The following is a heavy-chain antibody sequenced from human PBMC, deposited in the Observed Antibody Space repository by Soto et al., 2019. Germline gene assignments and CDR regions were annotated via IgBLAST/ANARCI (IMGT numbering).Heavy chain of an antibody. CDR1: GFTLSSYW. CDR3: ARGRFSYSGLDY. CDR2: IREDGGQK. Sequence: EVQLVESGGGLVQPGGPLRLSCAASGFTLSSYWMSWIRQAPGKGLGWVASIREDGGQKYYVDSVRGRFTISRDNAKSSLYLQMNTLRAEDTAVYYCARGRFSYSGLDYWGQGTLVTVSS. D-gene: IGHD1-26*01. J-gene: IGHJ4*02. V-gene: IGHV3-7*01.